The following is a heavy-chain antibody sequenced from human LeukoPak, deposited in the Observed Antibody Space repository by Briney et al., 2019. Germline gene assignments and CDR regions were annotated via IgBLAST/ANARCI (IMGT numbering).Heavy chain of an antibody. CDR2: IRFDGSNK. CDR3: AKGWHSSSWLSAY. J-gene: IGHJ4*02. CDR1: GFSFSFSTSG. V-gene: IGHV3-30*02. Sequence: GSLRLSCAASGFSFSFSTSGMHWVRQAPGKGLEWVAFIRFDGSNKFYADSVKGRFTVSRDNSKNTMFLQMNSLRDEDTAVYFCAKGWHSSSWLSAYWGQGTLVTVSS. D-gene: IGHD6-13*01.